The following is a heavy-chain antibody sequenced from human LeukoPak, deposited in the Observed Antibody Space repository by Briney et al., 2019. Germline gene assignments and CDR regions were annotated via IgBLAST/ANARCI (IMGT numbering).Heavy chain of an antibody. D-gene: IGHD1-26*01. CDR3: ARDRGGATYFDY. CDR2: ISSDSNYI. CDR1: GFTFSSYS. V-gene: IGHV3-21*01. Sequence: GGSLRLSCVVSGFTFSSYSMNWVRQAPGKGPEWVSSISSDSNYIYYADSVKGRFTISRDNAKNSLYLQMNSLRAEDTAVYYCARDRGGATYFDYWGQGTLVTVSS. J-gene: IGHJ4*02.